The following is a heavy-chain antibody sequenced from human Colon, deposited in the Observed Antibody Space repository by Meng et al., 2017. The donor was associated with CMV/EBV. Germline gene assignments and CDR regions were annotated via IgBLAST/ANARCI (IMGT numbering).Heavy chain of an antibody. J-gene: IGHJ6*02. CDR2: ISGSGSTI. Sequence: GGSLRLSCAASGFTFHVYEMTWVRQAPGKGLEWVSYISGSGSTIYYADSVKGRFTISRDNAKKSLYLQMNSLRVEDTAVYYCARAPLTVFGAAASYAYHGMDVWGQGTTVTVSS. V-gene: IGHV3-48*03. CDR1: GFTFHVYE. D-gene: IGHD3-3*01. CDR3: ARAPLTVFGAAASYAYHGMDV.